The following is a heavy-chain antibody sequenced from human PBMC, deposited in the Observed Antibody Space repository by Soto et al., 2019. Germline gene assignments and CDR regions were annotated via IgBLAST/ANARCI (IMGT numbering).Heavy chain of an antibody. CDR3: ARHTPAISISDH. Sequence: QLQLQESGPGLVKPSETLSLTCTVSGGSISSSSYYWGWIRQPPGKGLEWIASIYYSGSTYYNPSLKSRVTISVDTSKNQFSLNLSSVTAADTAVYYCARHTPAISISDHWGQGTLVTVSS. CDR1: GGSISSSSYY. CDR2: IYYSGST. D-gene: IGHD2-15*01. V-gene: IGHV4-39*01. J-gene: IGHJ4*02.